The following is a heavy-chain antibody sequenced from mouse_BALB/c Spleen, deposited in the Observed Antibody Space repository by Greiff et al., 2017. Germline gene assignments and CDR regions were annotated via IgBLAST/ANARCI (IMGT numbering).Heavy chain of an antibody. Sequence: EVKLMESGGGLVKPGGSLKLSCAASGFTFSSYAMSWVRQSPEKRLEWVAEISSGGSYTYYPDTVTGRFTISRDNAKNTLYLEMSSLRSEDTAMYYCARVYDGYHGGFAYWGQGTLVTVSA. CDR1: GFTFSSYA. J-gene: IGHJ3*01. CDR3: ARVYDGYHGGFAY. V-gene: IGHV5-9-4*01. D-gene: IGHD2-3*01. CDR2: ISSGGSYT.